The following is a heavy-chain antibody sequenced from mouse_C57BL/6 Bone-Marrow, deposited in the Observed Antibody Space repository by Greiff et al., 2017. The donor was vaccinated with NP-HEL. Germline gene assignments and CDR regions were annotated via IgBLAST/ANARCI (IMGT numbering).Heavy chain of an antibody. J-gene: IGHJ4*01. CDR1: GFTFSSYT. CDR2: ISGGGGNT. D-gene: IGHD1-1*01. V-gene: IGHV5-9*01. Sequence: EVQLVESGGGLVKPGGSLKLSCAASGFTFSSYTMSWVRQTPEKRLEWVATISGGGGNTYYPDSVKGRFTISRDNAKNTLYLQMSSLRSEDTALYYCAREGYYYGSSYPYYAMDYWGQGTSVTVSS. CDR3: AREGYYYGSSYPYYAMDY.